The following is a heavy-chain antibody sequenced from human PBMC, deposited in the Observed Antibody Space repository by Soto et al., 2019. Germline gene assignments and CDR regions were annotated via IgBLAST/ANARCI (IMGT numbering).Heavy chain of an antibody. CDR3: ARDYRQFDS. J-gene: IGHJ4*02. V-gene: IGHV3-21*01. CDR1: GFTFFSYT. D-gene: IGHD4-4*01. CDR2: IGSDGNYI. Sequence: GGSLRLSCAASGFTFFSYTMNWVRQAPGKGLEWVATIGSDGNYIYYVDSVKGRFTISRDNAKNLLYLEMNSVRGEDTALYYCARDYRQFDSWGQGTLVTVSS.